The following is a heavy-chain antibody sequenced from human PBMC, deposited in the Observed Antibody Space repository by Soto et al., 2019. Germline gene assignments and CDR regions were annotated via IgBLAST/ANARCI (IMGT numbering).Heavy chain of an antibody. CDR2: ISYDGSNK. D-gene: IGHD3-10*01. V-gene: IGHV3-30-3*01. CDR3: ARPYYYGSGSYNYYGMDV. J-gene: IGHJ6*02. CDR1: GFTFSSYA. Sequence: QVQLVESGGGVVQPGRSLRLSCAASGFTFSSYATHWVRQAPGKGLEWVAVISYDGSNKYYADSVKGRFTISRDNSKNTLYLQMNSLRAEDTAVYYCARPYYYGSGSYNYYGMDVWGQGTTVTVSS.